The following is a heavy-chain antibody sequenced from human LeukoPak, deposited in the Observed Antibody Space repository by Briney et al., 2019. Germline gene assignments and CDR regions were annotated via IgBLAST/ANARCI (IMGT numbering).Heavy chain of an antibody. D-gene: IGHD3-22*01. J-gene: IGHJ4*02. CDR1: GFTFSSYG. CDR3: AKDRHYYDSSGYLGPDY. V-gene: IGHV3-30*18. CDR2: ISYDGSNK. Sequence: PGGSPRLSCAASGFTFSSYGMHWIRQAPGKGLEWVAVISYDGSNKYYADSVKGRFTISRDNSKNTLYLQMNSLRAEDTAVYYCAKDRHYYDSSGYLGPDYWGQGTLVTVSS.